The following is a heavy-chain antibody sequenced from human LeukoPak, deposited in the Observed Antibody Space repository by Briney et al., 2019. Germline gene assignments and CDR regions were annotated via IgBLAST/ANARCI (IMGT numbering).Heavy chain of an antibody. J-gene: IGHJ4*02. V-gene: IGHV1-8*03. Sequence: ASAKVSCKASGYTFTRHDINWVRQATGQAPEWMGWINPKSGATGYAQKFQGRVTVTRDTSVSTAYMELSSLTSEDTAVYYCTRHTSPTFDYWGQGTLVTVSS. CDR3: TRHTSPTFDY. D-gene: IGHD2-2*01. CDR2: INPKSGAT. CDR1: GYTFTRHD.